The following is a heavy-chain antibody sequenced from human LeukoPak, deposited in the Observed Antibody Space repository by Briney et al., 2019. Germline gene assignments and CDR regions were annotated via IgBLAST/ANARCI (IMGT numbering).Heavy chain of an antibody. CDR2: IIPIFGTE. Sequence: GASVKVSCKASGGTFSSYAISWVRQAPGQGLEWMGGIIPIFGTENYAQKFQGRVTITADESTSTAYMELSSLRSEDTAVYYCARAAYSYGPYEQNWFDPWGQGTLVTVSS. J-gene: IGHJ5*02. CDR3: ARAAYSYGPYEQNWFDP. CDR1: GGTFSSYA. V-gene: IGHV1-69*13. D-gene: IGHD5-18*01.